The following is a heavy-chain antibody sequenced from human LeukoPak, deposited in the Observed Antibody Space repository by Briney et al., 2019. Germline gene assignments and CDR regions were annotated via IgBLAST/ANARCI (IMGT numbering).Heavy chain of an antibody. CDR2: INPNSGGT. CDR3: ARVGDYSDAFDI. Sequence: ASVKVSCKASGYTLTDYYMHWVRQAPGQGLEWMGRINPNSGGTNYAQKFQGRVTMTRDTSISTVYMELSRLRSDDTAVYYCARVGDYSDAFDIWGQGTMVTVSS. CDR1: GYTLTDYY. V-gene: IGHV1-2*06. D-gene: IGHD4-17*01. J-gene: IGHJ3*02.